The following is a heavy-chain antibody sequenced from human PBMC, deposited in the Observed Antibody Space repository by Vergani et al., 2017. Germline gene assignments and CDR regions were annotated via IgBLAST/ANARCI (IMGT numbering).Heavy chain of an antibody. V-gene: IGHV1-2*04. Sequence: QVQLVQSGAEVKKPGASVKVSCKASGYTFTGYYMHWVRQAPGQGLEWMGWINPNSGGTNYAQKFQGWVTMTRDTSISTAYMELSRLRSDDTAVYYCARPLSGSGYYHSDAFDIWGQGTMVTVSS. D-gene: IGHD3-22*01. CDR1: GYTFTGYY. J-gene: IGHJ3*02. CDR2: INPNSGGT. CDR3: ARPLSGSGYYHSDAFDI.